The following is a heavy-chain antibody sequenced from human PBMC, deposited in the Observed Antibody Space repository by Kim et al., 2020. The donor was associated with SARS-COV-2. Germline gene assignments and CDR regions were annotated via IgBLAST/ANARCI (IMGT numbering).Heavy chain of an antibody. CDR1: GFTFRNYA. Sequence: GGSLRLSCVASGFTFRNYAMTWVRQAPGKGPEWVSAIVRSGLTYYADSVRGRFTIYRDNSKNTLYLQMDSLRAEDTAVYYCAKDTDDYGDYLDAFHVWGQGTMVTVSS. J-gene: IGHJ3*01. CDR3: AKDTDDYGDYLDAFHV. D-gene: IGHD4-17*01. V-gene: IGHV3-23*01. CDR2: IVRSGLT.